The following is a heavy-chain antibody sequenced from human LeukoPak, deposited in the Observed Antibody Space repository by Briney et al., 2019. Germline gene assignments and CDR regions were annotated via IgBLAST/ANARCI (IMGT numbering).Heavy chain of an antibody. CDR3: AREIRRGYSFGYDAFDI. V-gene: IGHV3-23*01. J-gene: IGHJ3*02. D-gene: IGHD5-18*01. CDR2: ITPSGGGT. CDR1: GFTFSSYS. Sequence: GGSLRLSCAASGFTFSSYSMTWVRQAPGKGLECVSSITPSGGGTYYADSVKGRFTISRDNSENTLYLHMNSLRAEDTAVYYCAREIRRGYSFGYDAFDIWGQGTMVTVSS.